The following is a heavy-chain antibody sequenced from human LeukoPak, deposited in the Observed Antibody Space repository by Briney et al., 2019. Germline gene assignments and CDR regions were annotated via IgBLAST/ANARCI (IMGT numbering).Heavy chain of an antibody. CDR1: GFTFDDYG. CDR2: INWNGDST. D-gene: IGHD5-18*01. CDR3: AREAGYSYNFYFVY. J-gene: IGHJ4*02. Sequence: GGSLRLACAASGFTFDDYGMSWVRQAQGKGLEWVSGINWNGDSTGYADSVKGRFTISRDNARNSLYLQMNSLRAEDTALYYCAREAGYSYNFYFVYWGQGTLVTVSS. V-gene: IGHV3-20*04.